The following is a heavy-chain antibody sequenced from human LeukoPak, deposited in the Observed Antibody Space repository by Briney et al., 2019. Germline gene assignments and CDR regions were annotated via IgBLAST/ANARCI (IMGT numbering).Heavy chain of an antibody. V-gene: IGHV3-21*01. D-gene: IGHD3-16*02. J-gene: IGHJ4*02. Sequence: GGSLRLSCAASGFTFSSYSMKWVRQAPGKGLEWVSSISSSSSYIYYADSVKGRFTISRDNAKNSLYLQMNSLRAEDTAVYYCASRRFTFGGVIANDYWGQGTLVTVSS. CDR1: GFTFSSYS. CDR2: ISSSSSYI. CDR3: ASRRFTFGGVIANDY.